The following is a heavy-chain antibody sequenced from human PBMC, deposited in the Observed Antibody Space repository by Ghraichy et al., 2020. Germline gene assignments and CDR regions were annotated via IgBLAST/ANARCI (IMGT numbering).Heavy chain of an antibody. CDR1: GFTFSDEY. V-gene: IGHV3-11*06. Sequence: LSLTCAGSGFTFSDEYMSWIRQAPGKGLEWVSYISSSGSSTNYADSVKGRFTLSRDNAKNSLFLQMNSLRADDTAVYYCARTRGAGPGGYFDYWGQGTLLTVSS. J-gene: IGHJ4*02. D-gene: IGHD2-15*01. CDR2: ISSSGSST. CDR3: ARTRGAGPGGYFDY.